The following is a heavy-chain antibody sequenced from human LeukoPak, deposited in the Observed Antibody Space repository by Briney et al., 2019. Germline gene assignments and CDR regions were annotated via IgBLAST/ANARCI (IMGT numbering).Heavy chain of an antibody. D-gene: IGHD6-25*01. V-gene: IGHV4-39*07. Sequence: SETLSLTCSVSRGSTHTYHHFWGWLRQSPGKGQEWIRTISSGGHTDYNPTLKSRVTMSLDTSKTQFSLKVISVTAADTATYFCARDLSSAWFYYWGQGALVTVSS. J-gene: IGHJ4*02. CDR3: ARDLSSAWFYY. CDR1: RGSTHTYHHF. CDR2: ISSGGHT.